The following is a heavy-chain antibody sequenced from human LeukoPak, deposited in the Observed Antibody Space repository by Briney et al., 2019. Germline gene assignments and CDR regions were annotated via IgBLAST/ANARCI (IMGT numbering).Heavy chain of an antibody. CDR1: GFTFSSYA. V-gene: IGHV3-23*01. CDR2: ISGSGGST. J-gene: IGHJ4*02. Sequence: GGSLRLSCAASGFTFSSYAMSWVRQAPGKGLEWVSAISGSGGSTYYADSVKGRFTISRDNSKNTLHLQMNTLRAEDTAVYYCGSRIATAGSVDYWGQGTLVTVSS. CDR3: GSRIATAGSVDY. D-gene: IGHD6-13*01.